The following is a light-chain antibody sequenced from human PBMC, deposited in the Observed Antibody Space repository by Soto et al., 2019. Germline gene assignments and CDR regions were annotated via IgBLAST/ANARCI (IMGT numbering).Light chain of an antibody. CDR1: QSVSSY. J-gene: IGKJ1*01. V-gene: IGKV3-11*01. Sequence: EIVLTQSPATLSLSPGERATLSCRASQSVSSYLAWYQQKPGQAPRVLIYDASNRATGIPARFSGSGSGTNLTLTIRCLKPADLGLCDCQQRSYWPGTFGQETKVQIK. CDR2: DAS. CDR3: QQRSYWPGT.